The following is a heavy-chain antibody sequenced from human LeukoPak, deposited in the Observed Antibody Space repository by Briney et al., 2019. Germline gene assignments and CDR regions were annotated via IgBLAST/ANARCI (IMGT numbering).Heavy chain of an antibody. CDR2: IHSDGSST. J-gene: IGHJ3*02. CDR1: GFTFSNYW. Sequence: PGGSLRLSCAASGFTFSNYWMHWVRHAPGKGLVWVSRIHSDGSSTTSADSVKGRFTISRDNAENTLYLRMNSLRAEDTAVYFCARGNAHAFDIWGQGTMVTVSS. V-gene: IGHV3-74*01. CDR3: ARGNAHAFDI. D-gene: IGHD1-1*01.